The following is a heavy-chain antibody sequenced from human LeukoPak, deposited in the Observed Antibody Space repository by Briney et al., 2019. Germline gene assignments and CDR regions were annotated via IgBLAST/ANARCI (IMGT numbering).Heavy chain of an antibody. D-gene: IGHD3-10*01. J-gene: IGHJ4*02. V-gene: IGHV3-74*01. Sequence: RGSLRLSCAASGFTFSSYWMHWVRQAPGQGLVWVSRINSDGSSTSYADSVKGRFTISRDNAKNSLYLQMNSLRAEDTAVYYCARDGWRGGGGSGSQQYFFDYWGQGTLVTVSS. CDR1: GFTFSSYW. CDR3: ARDGWRGGGGSGSQQYFFDY. CDR2: INSDGSST.